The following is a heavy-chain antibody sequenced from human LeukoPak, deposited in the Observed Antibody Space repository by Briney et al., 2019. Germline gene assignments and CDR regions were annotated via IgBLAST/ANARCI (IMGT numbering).Heavy chain of an antibody. CDR3: ARADLTRGYCSGGSCYPGWFDP. J-gene: IGHJ5*02. Sequence: ASVKVSCKASGYTFTGYYMHWVRQAPGQGLEWMGWINPNSGGTNYAQKLQGRVTMTTDTSTSTAYMELRSLRSDDTAVYYCARADLTRGYCSGGSCYPGWFDPWGQGTLVTVSS. CDR2: INPNSGGT. CDR1: GYTFTGYY. V-gene: IGHV1-2*02. D-gene: IGHD2-15*01.